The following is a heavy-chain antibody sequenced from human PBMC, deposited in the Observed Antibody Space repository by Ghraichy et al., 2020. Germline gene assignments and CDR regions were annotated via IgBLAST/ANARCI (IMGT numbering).Heavy chain of an antibody. CDR3: ARDGLLHIAIGVPFDI. J-gene: IGHJ3*02. CDR1: GFTFSSYS. D-gene: IGHD2-21*01. V-gene: IGHV3-21*01. CDR2: ISSSSYI. Sequence: GGSLRLSCAASGFTFSSYSMNWVRQAPGKGLEWVSSISSSSYIYYADSVKGRFTISRDNAKNSLYLQMNSLRAEDTAVYYCARDGLLHIAIGVPFDIWGQGTMVTVSS.